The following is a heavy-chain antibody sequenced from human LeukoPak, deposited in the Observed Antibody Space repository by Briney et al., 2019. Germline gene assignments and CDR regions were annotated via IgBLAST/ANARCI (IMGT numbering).Heavy chain of an antibody. D-gene: IGHD3-16*01. V-gene: IGHV4-59*04. Sequence: GSLRLSCAASGFTFNTYWMSWVRQTPGKDLEWIGSTSYSGSTHYNPSFKSRVTVSVDTSKNQFFLNLSSVTAADTAVYYCSRTTGDSAIIAAHWGQGTLVTVSS. CDR2: TSYSGST. CDR1: GFTFNTYW. CDR3: SRTTGDSAIIAAH. J-gene: IGHJ4*02.